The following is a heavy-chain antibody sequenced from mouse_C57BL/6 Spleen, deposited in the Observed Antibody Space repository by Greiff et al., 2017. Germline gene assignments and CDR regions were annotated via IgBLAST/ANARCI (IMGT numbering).Heavy chain of an antibody. Sequence: VQLQQPGAELVKPGASVKLSCKASGYTFTSYWMHWVKQRPGQGLEWIGMIHPNSGSTNYNEKFKSKDTLTVDKSSSTAYMQLSSLTSEDSAVYYCARSPLHWYFDVWGTGTTVTVSS. CDR1: GYTFTSYW. J-gene: IGHJ1*03. CDR3: ARSPLHWYFDV. V-gene: IGHV1-64*01. CDR2: IHPNSGST.